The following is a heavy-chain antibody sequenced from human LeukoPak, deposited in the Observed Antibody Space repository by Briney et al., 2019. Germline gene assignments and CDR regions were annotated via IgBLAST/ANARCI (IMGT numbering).Heavy chain of an antibody. CDR3: ARGGYYYGSGSYLYYFDY. CDR1: GGSFSGYY. CDR2: INHSGST. D-gene: IGHD3-10*01. Sequence: SETLSLTCAVYGGSFSGYYWSWIRQPPGKGLEWIGEINHSGSTNYNPSLKSRVTISVDTSKNQFSLKLSSVTAADTAVNYCARGGYYYGSGSYLYYFDYWGQGTLVTVSS. J-gene: IGHJ4*02. V-gene: IGHV4-34*01.